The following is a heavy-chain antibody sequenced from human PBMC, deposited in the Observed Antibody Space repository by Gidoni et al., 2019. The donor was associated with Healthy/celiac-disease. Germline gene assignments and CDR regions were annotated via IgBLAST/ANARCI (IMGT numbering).Heavy chain of an antibody. D-gene: IGHD6-13*01. J-gene: IGHJ3*02. Sequence: EVQLVESGGGLVQPGRSLRLSCTASGFSFGDYAMSWVRQAPGKGLEWVSFIRSKAYGGTTEYAASVRGRFTISRDDSKSIAYLQMNSLKTEDTAVYSCTRARRGSSWYFYAFDIWGQGTMVTVSS. CDR1: GFSFGDYA. V-gene: IGHV3-49*04. CDR3: TRARRGSSWYFYAFDI. CDR2: IRSKAYGGTT.